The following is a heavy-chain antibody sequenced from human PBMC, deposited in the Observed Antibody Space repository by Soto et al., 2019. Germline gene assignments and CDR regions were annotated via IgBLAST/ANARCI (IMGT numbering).Heavy chain of an antibody. V-gene: IGHV4-59*01. Sequence: SETLSLTCTVSGGSISNYYWSWIRQPPGRGLEWIGHIFYSGSTNYNPALKSRVTISVDTSKSQFSQKMNSVNAADTAVYYCAKDSGYNYGYFRWFDPWGQGTLVT. J-gene: IGHJ5*02. CDR3: AKDSGYNYGYFRWFDP. CDR2: IFYSGST. CDR1: GGSISNYY. D-gene: IGHD5-18*01.